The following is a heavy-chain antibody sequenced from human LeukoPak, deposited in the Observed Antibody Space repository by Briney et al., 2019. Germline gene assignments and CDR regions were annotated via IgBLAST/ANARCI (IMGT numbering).Heavy chain of an antibody. V-gene: IGHV3-21*04. CDR3: AKGSSGNYYSPFDY. J-gene: IGHJ4*02. D-gene: IGHD2-15*01. CDR2: ISSGSSYT. CDR1: GFTFNNYG. Sequence: GGSLRLSCAASGFTFNNYGMSWVRQAPGKGLEWVSSISSGSSYTYYADSVKGRFTISRDNAKHSLYLQMNSLRAEDTAVYYCAKGSSGNYYSPFDYWGQGTLVTVSS.